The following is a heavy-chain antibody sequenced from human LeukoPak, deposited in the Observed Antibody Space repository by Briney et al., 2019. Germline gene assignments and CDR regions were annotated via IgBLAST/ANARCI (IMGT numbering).Heavy chain of an antibody. D-gene: IGHD1-1*01. J-gene: IGHJ4*02. V-gene: IGHV1-8*01. CDR2: MNPNSGNT. CDR1: GYTFTSYD. CDR3: ASGNDAALFDY. Sequence: ASVKVSCKASGYTFTSYDINWVRQATGQGLEWMGWMNPNSGNTGYAQKLQGRVTMTTDTSTSTAYMELRSLRSDDTAVYYCASGNDAALFDYWGQGTLVTVSS.